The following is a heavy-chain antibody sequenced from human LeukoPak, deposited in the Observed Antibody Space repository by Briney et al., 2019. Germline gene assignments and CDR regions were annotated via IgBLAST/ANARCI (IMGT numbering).Heavy chain of an antibody. Sequence: GGSLRLSCAASGFTFSSYCMHWVRQAPAKGLVWVYRINSNASSTSYADSVKGRFTISRDNAKNTLYLQMNSLRAEDTAVYYCARDDTPYYDFWSGSRYYYYGMDVWGQGTTVTVSS. J-gene: IGHJ6*02. CDR3: ARDDTPYYDFWSGSRYYYYGMDV. CDR1: GFTFSSYC. CDR2: INSNASST. D-gene: IGHD3-3*01. V-gene: IGHV3-74*01.